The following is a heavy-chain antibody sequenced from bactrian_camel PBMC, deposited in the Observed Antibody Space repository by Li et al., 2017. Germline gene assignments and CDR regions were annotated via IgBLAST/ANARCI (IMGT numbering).Heavy chain of an antibody. CDR3: AADITIPTQPCGYGYNF. CDR2: ISSYGGT. D-gene: IGHD4*01. J-gene: IGHJ4*01. CDR1: GSTYLSYP. Sequence: DVQLVESGGGSVQTGGSLRLSCVASGSTYLSYPYWTLAWTRQAPGKEREWVAKISSYGGTKYTDSVKGRFTISQDNAKNNLYLQMDSLKVEDTAVYYCAADITIPTQPCGYGYNFWGQGTQVTVS. V-gene: IGHV3S67*01.